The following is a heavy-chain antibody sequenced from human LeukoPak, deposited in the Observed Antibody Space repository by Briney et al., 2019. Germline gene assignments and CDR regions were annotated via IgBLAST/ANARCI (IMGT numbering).Heavy chain of an antibody. CDR2: IYYSGST. D-gene: IGHD3-9*01. CDR1: GGSISSYY. CDR3: ARETDPYDMPDC. J-gene: IGHJ4*02. V-gene: IGHV4-59*01. Sequence: SETLSLTCTVSGGSISSYYWSWIRQPPGKGLEWIGYIYYSGSTNYNPSLKSRVTISVDTSKNQFSLKLSSVTAADAAVYYCARETDPYDMPDCWGQGTLVTVSS.